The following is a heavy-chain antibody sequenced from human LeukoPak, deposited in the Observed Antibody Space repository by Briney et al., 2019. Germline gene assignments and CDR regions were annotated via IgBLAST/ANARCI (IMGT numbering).Heavy chain of an antibody. D-gene: IGHD2-2*01. CDR2: IIPIFGTA. CDR3: ARLGYCSSTSCSHFDY. J-gene: IGHJ4*02. Sequence: ASVKVSCKASGYTFTSYGISWLRQAPGQGLEWMGGIIPIFGTANYAQKFQGRVTITADESTSTAYMELSSLRSEDTAVYYCARLGYCSSTSCSHFDYWGQGTLVTVSS. V-gene: IGHV1-69*13. CDR1: GYTFTSYG.